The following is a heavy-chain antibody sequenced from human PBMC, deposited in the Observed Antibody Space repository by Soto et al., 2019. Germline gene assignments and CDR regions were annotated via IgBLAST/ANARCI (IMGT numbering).Heavy chain of an antibody. D-gene: IGHD3-3*01. CDR2: IYTSGST. V-gene: IGHV4-4*07. J-gene: IGHJ6*02. CDR1: GGSISSYY. CDR3: ARSDGITIFGVVKGLDV. Sequence: SETLSLTCTVSGGSISSYYWSWIRRPAGKGLEWIGRIYTSGSTNYNPSLKSRVTMSVDTSKNQFSLKLSSVTAADTAVYYCARSDGITIFGVVKGLDVWGQGTTVTVS.